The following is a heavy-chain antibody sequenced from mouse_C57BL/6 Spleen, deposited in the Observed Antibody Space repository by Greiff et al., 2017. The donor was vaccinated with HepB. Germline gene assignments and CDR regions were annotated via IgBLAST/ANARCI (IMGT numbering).Heavy chain of an antibody. Sequence: EVKLVESEGGLVQPGSSMKLSCTASGFTFSDYYMAWVRQVPEKGLEWVANINYDGSSTYYLDSLKSRFIISRDNAKNILYLQMSSLKSEDTATYYCARGGLLGGWYFDVWGTGTTVTVSS. CDR2: INYDGSST. D-gene: IGHD2-1*01. V-gene: IGHV5-16*01. J-gene: IGHJ1*03. CDR3: ARGGLLGGWYFDV. CDR1: GFTFSDYY.